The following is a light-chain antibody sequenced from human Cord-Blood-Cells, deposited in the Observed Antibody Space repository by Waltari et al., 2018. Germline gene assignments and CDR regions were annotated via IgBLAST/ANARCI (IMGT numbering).Light chain of an antibody. V-gene: IGLV2-14*01. Sequence: QSALTQPASVSGSPGQSITISCTGTSSDVGGYNYVSWYQQHPGKAPKLMIYDVSKRPSGVSNRFSGSKSGNTASLTISGLQAEDEADYYCYSAADNIWVFGGGTKLTVL. CDR1: SSDVGGYNY. CDR3: YSAADNIWV. J-gene: IGLJ3*02. CDR2: DVS.